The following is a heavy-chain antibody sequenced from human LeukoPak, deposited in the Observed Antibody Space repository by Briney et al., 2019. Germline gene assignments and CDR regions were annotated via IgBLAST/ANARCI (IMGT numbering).Heavy chain of an antibody. J-gene: IGHJ3*02. Sequence: ASVTVSCKVSGYTLTELSMHWVRQAPGKGLEWMGGFDPEDGETIYAQKFQGRVTMTEDTSTDTAYMELSSLRSEDTAVYYCAIDIVGATSDAFDIWGQGTMVTVSS. CDR2: FDPEDGET. CDR1: GYTLTELS. D-gene: IGHD1-26*01. V-gene: IGHV1-24*01. CDR3: AIDIVGATSDAFDI.